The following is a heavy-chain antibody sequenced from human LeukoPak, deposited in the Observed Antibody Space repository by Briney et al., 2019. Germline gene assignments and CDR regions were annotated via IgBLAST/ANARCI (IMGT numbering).Heavy chain of an antibody. Sequence: PSETLSLTCTVSGGSISSYYWSWIRQPPGKGLEWIGYIYYSGSTNYNPSLKSRVTISVDTSKNQFSLRVSSVTAADTAVYYCARIQQGYSSSWYAFDYWGQGTLVTVSS. CDR2: IYYSGST. CDR3: ARIQQGYSSSWYAFDY. D-gene: IGHD6-13*01. CDR1: GGSISSYY. V-gene: IGHV4-59*12. J-gene: IGHJ4*02.